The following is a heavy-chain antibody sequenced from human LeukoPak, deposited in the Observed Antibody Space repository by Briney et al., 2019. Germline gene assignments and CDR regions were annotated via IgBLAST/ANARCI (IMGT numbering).Heavy chain of an antibody. CDR1: GGTFSSYA. CDR2: IIPIFGTA. Sequence: ASVKVSCKASGGTFSSYAISWVRQAPGQGLEWMGGIIPIFGTANYAQKFQGRVTITADESTSTAYMELSSLRSEDTAVHYCARAGTTGNVGSDDAFDIWGQGTMVTVSS. J-gene: IGHJ3*02. D-gene: IGHD1-1*01. V-gene: IGHV1-69*13. CDR3: ARAGTTGNVGSDDAFDI.